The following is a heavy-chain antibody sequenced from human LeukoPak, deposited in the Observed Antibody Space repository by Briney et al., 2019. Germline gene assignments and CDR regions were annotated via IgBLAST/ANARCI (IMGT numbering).Heavy chain of an antibody. Sequence: GASVKVSCKASGYTFTSYGISWVRQAPGQGLEWMGWISGYNGNTNHAQKLQGRVTMTTDTSTSTAYMELRSLRSDDTAVYYCARDLCSSTSCSSFFDYWGQGTLVTVSS. CDR2: ISGYNGNT. D-gene: IGHD2-2*01. V-gene: IGHV1-18*01. CDR1: GYTFTSYG. CDR3: ARDLCSSTSCSSFFDY. J-gene: IGHJ4*02.